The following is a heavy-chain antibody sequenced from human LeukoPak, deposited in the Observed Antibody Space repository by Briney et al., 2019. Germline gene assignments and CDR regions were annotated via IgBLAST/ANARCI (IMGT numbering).Heavy chain of an antibody. CDR1: GFSFSDAW. Sequence: GGSHRPSCAASGFSFSDAWMSWVRQIPGKGLEWVGRIESKTDGGTTDYAAPVKGRFTISRDDSTNTLYLQMNSLKSEDTAVYYCTTYGSGRKFDYWGQGILVTVSS. V-gene: IGHV3-15*04. CDR3: TTYGSGRKFDY. D-gene: IGHD3-10*01. CDR2: IESKTDGGTT. J-gene: IGHJ4*02.